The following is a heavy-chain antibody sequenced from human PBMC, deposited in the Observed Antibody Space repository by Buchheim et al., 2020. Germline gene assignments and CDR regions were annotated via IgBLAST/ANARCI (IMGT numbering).Heavy chain of an antibody. CDR2: IKEDGSGK. Sequence: EVQLVESGGGLVKPGGSLRLSCAASGFIFNDYWMTWVRQVPGKGLEWVANIKEDGSGKFYVDSVKGRFTISGDNAKNFLFLQMFSLRAEDTAVYYCVRDQGSSGDYWGQGTL. CDR3: VRDQGSSGDY. J-gene: IGHJ4*02. D-gene: IGHD3-22*01. V-gene: IGHV3-7*01. CDR1: GFIFNDYW.